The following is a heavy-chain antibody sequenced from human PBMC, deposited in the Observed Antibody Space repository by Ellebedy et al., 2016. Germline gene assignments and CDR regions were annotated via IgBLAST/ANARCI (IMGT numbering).Heavy chain of an antibody. Sequence: GSLRLSXTVSGGSVSSGSYYWSWIRQPPGKGLEWIGYIYYSGSTNYNPSLKSRVTISVDTSKNQFSLKLSSVTAADTAVYYCARLPFQWVVAATTGGYYYYGMDVWGQGTTVTVSS. CDR2: IYYSGST. CDR3: ARLPFQWVVAATTGGYYYYGMDV. D-gene: IGHD2-15*01. J-gene: IGHJ6*02. V-gene: IGHV4-61*01. CDR1: GGSVSSGSYY.